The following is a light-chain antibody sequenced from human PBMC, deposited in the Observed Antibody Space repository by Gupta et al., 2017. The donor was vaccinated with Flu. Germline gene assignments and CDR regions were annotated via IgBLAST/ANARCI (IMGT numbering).Light chain of an antibody. V-gene: IGLV1-44*01. CDR3: SAWDDSLNGPV. CDR1: SSNIGSNT. J-gene: IGLJ3*02. Sequence: QSALSQPPPASGTPGQRATTPSPASSSNIGSNTVNWYQQHPGTAPKLHIYSKNQRPSGVPDRFSGSKSGNSASLAISGLQSEDEADYYCSAWDDSLNGPVFGGGTKLTVL. CDR2: SKN.